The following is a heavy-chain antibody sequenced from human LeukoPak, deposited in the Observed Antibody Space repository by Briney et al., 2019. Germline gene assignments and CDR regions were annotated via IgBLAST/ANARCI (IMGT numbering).Heavy chain of an antibody. CDR1: GGSISSYY. Sequence: PSETLSLTCTVSGGSISSYYWSWIRQPPGKGLEWIGYIYHSGSTYYNPSLKSRVTISVDRSKNQFSLKLSSVTAADTAVYYCARGREQLGYYGMDVWGQGTTVTVSS. V-gene: IGHV4-59*12. CDR2: IYHSGST. CDR3: ARGREQLGYYGMDV. D-gene: IGHD1-1*01. J-gene: IGHJ6*02.